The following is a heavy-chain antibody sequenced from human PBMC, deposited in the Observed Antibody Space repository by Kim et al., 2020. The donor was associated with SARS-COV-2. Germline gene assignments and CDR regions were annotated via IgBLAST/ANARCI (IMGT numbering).Heavy chain of an antibody. J-gene: IGHJ4*02. D-gene: IGHD6-13*01. CDR3: AKTGSSSSTWRSDDFDY. CDR2: ISGSGNIIST. V-gene: IGHV3-23*01. Sequence: GGSLRLSCAASGFTFSTYAMNWVRQAPGKGLEWVSVISGSGNIISTYYTDSVKGRFTISRDNPKNTLFLQMNSLRAEDTALYYCAKTGSSSSTWRSDDFDYWGQGTLVTVSS. CDR1: GFTFSTYA.